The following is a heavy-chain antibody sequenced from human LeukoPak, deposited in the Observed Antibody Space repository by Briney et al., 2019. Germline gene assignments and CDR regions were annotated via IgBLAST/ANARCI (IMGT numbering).Heavy chain of an antibody. CDR3: ARTSKSPYDYVWGSDQLPYLFDF. Sequence: PSETLSLTCATSGGSFSDNYWSWIRQPPGKGLEWIGEINQSGTTNYNASLKSPVTISVDTTTKQFSLKLSFVTAADKAGYYCARTSKSPYDYVWGSDQLPYLFDFWGRGTRVSVST. CDR2: INQSGTT. V-gene: IGHV4-34*01. D-gene: IGHD3-16*02. CDR1: GGSFSDNY. J-gene: IGHJ4*02.